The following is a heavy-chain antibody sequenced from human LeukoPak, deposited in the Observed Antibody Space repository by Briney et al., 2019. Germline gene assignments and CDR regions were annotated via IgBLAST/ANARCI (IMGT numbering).Heavy chain of an antibody. V-gene: IGHV3-7*04. J-gene: IGHJ4*02. CDR1: GFTFSNYW. D-gene: IGHD2-15*01. Sequence: GGSLRLSCAASGFTFSNYWMSWVRQAPGKGLEWVANIKQDGSEKFYVDSVRGRSTISRDNAKNSLYLQMNSLRAEDTAVYFCARAIVVVAAQYYFDYWGQGALVTVSS. CDR3: ARAIVVVAAQYYFDY. CDR2: IKQDGSEK.